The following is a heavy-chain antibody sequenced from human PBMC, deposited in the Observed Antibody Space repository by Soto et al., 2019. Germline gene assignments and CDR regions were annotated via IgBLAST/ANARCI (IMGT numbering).Heavy chain of an antibody. CDR3: AKCTRGIAALSASRTSSWFDR. CDR1: GFTVSSYA. D-gene: IGHD6-25*01. CDR2: ISGSGGST. J-gene: IGHJ5*02. V-gene: IGHV3-23*01. Sequence: EVQLLESGGGLVQPGGSLRLSCAASGFTVSSYAMTWVRQAPGKGLEWVSPISGSGGSTYYADSVKGRFTISRDNSKNRVHLVMNSLRAEDPGVDYFAKCTRGIAALSASRTSSWFDRWGQGTLVTVSS.